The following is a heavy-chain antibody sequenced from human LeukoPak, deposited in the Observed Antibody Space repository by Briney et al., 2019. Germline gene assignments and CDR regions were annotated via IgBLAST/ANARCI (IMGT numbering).Heavy chain of an antibody. V-gene: IGHV3-30*03. J-gene: IGHJ4*02. D-gene: IGHD1-26*01. CDR1: GFTLSSYG. CDR2: ISKDGSNI. Sequence: TGDSLRLSCAASGFTLSSYGMHWVRQAPGKGPEWVAVISKDGSNIYYADSVKGRFTVSRDNSKSTLFLQMNSLRTEDTAVYYCVRQFPVSSGSFYAPFHYWGQGTLVTVSS. CDR3: VRQFPVSSGSFYAPFHY.